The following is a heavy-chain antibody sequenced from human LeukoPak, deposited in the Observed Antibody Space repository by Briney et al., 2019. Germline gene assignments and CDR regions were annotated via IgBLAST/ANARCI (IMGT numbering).Heavy chain of an antibody. CDR2: ISYSGNT. Sequence: PSQTLSLTCSVSGGSVSSNNHYWTWIRQPPGKGLEWIGYISYSGNTYYNPSLKSRLTISVDTSKNQFSLKLSSVTAADTAVYYCARGRWYDIWGQGTMVTVSS. J-gene: IGHJ3*02. CDR1: GGSVSSNNHY. CDR3: ARGRWYDI. D-gene: IGHD4-23*01. V-gene: IGHV4-30-4*01.